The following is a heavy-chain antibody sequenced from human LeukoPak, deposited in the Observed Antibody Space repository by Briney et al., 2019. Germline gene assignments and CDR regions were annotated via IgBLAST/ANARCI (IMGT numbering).Heavy chain of an antibody. CDR3: ARDPEIVVVSGYYFDY. J-gene: IGHJ4*02. CDR1: GFTFSSYA. CDR2: ISYDGSNK. D-gene: IGHD3-22*01. V-gene: IGHV3-30-3*01. Sequence: GRSLRLSCAASGFTFSSYAMHWVRQAPGKGLEWVAVISYDGSNKYYADSVKGRFTISRDNSKNTLYLQMNSLRAEDTAVYYCARDPEIVVVSGYYFDYWGQGTLVTVSS.